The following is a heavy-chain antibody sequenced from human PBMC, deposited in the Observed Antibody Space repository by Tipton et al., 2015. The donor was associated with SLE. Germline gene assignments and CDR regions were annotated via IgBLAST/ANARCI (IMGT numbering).Heavy chain of an antibody. CDR1: GYTFTGYY. D-gene: IGHD6-13*01. J-gene: IGHJ4*02. Sequence: QSGPEVKKPGASVKDSCKASGYTFTGYYMHWVRQAPGQGLEWMGRINTNSGGTNYAQKFQGRVTMTRDTSISTAYMELSRLTSDDPAVYYCARGGSGQQLVHTPPFDYWGQGTLVTVSS. CDR2: INTNSGGT. V-gene: IGHV1-2*06. CDR3: ARGGSGQQLVHTPPFDY.